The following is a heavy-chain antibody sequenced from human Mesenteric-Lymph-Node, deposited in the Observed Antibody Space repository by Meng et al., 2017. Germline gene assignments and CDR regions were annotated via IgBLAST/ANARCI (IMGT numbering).Heavy chain of an antibody. J-gene: IGHJ4*02. D-gene: IGHD6-13*01. CDR3: ARSGIGAADYLFDY. V-gene: IGHV3-48*03. CDR2: ITSSGSTM. Sequence: GESLKISCTASGFRFSSYEMNWVRQAPGKGLEWVSYITSSGSTMYYADSVKVRSTISRDNAKNSLYLQMSSLRAEDTAIYYCARSGIGAADYLFDYWGQGTRVTVSS. CDR1: GFRFSSYE.